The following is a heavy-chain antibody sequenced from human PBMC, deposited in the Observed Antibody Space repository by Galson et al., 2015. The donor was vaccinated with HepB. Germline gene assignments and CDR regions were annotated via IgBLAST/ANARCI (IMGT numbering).Heavy chain of an antibody. CDR3: ARTYCSSTSCYLDY. CDR2: ISAYNGNT. V-gene: IGHV1-18*01. J-gene: IGHJ4*02. Sequence: SVKVSCKASGYTFTSYGISWVRQAPGQGLEWMGWISAYNGNTNYAQKLQGRVTMTTDTSTSTAYMELRSLRSDDTAVYYCARTYCSSTSCYLDYWGQGTLVTVSS. D-gene: IGHD2-2*01. CDR1: GYTFTSYG.